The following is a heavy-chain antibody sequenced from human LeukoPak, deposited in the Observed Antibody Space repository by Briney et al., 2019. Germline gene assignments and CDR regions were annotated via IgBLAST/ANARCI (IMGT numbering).Heavy chain of an antibody. D-gene: IGHD5-18*01. V-gene: IGHV4-38-2*02. CDR2: IYHSGST. CDR3: ARVLRGYSLDAFDI. CDR1: GYSISSGYY. Sequence: SETLSLTCTVSGYSISSGYYWGWIRQPPGEGLEWIGSIYHSGSTYYNPSLKSRVTISVDTSKNQFSLKLSSVTAADTAVYYCARVLRGYSLDAFDIWGQGTMVTVS. J-gene: IGHJ3*02.